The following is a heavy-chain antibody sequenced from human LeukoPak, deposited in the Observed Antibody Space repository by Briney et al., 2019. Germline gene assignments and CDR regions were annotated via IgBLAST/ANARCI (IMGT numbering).Heavy chain of an antibody. J-gene: IGHJ3*02. CDR2: IRYDGSNK. Sequence: PGGSLRLSCAASGFTFSSYGMHWDRQAPGKGLERVAFIRYDGSNKYYADSVKGRFTISRDNSKNTLYLQMNSLRAEDTAVYYCAQDGGSIAAAGTDAFDIWGQGTMVTVSS. V-gene: IGHV3-30*02. CDR3: AQDGGSIAAAGTDAFDI. CDR1: GFTFSSYG. D-gene: IGHD6-13*01.